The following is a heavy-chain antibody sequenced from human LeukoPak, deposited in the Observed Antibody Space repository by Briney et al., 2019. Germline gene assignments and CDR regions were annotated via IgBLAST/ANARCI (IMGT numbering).Heavy chain of an antibody. CDR3: ARDIYCTNTVSYFDS. CDR2: ISSSSSYI. V-gene: IGHV3-21*01. D-gene: IGHD2-8*01. CDR1: GFTFSSYS. Sequence: GGSLRLSCAASGFTFSSYSMNWVRQAPGKGLEWVSSISSSSSYIYYADSVKGRFTISRDNAENSLYLQMNSLRAEDTAVYYCARDIYCTNTVSYFDSWGQGTLVTVSS. J-gene: IGHJ4*02.